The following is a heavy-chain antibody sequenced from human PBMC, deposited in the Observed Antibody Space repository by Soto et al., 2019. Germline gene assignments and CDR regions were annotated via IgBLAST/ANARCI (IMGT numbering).Heavy chain of an antibody. D-gene: IGHD6-19*01. CDR2: IYRGGGT. V-gene: IGHV3-66*01. J-gene: IGHJ4*02. Sequence: EVQLVESGGGLVQPGGSLRLSCAASGFTVSSNYMSWVRQALGKGLEWVSVIYRGGGTYYADSVKGRFTISRDKSKNTLYLQMNSLRAEDTAVYSCAGGLSGVAGTDFDYWGQGTLVTVSS. CDR1: GFTVSSNY. CDR3: AGGLSGVAGTDFDY.